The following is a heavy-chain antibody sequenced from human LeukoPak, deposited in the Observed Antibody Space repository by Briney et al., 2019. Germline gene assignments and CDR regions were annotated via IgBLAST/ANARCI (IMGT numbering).Heavy chain of an antibody. CDR3: ARGNYGDYSYYYYYYMDV. J-gene: IGHJ6*03. Sequence: SETLSLTCAVYGGSFSGYYWSWSRQPPGTGLEWIGEINHSGSTNYNPSLKSRVTISVDTSKNQFSLKLSSVTAADTAVYYCARGNYGDYSYYYYYYMDVWGKGTKVTVSS. D-gene: IGHD4-17*01. V-gene: IGHV4-34*01. CDR1: GGSFSGYY. CDR2: INHSGST.